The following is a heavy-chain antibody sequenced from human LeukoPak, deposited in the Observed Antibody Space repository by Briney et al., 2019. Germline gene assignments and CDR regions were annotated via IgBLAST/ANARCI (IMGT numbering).Heavy chain of an antibody. CDR1: GFSLSGHY. CDR2: IRNEANGYST. CDR3: AATVAGQNPFVY. J-gene: IGHJ4*02. Sequence: PGGSLRLSCAASGFSLSGHYMDWVRQAPGKGLGWVGRIRNEANGYSTEYATSVKGRFIVSRDDSQNSQYLQMHSLKTDDTAVYYCAATVAGQNPFVYWGQGTPVTVSS. D-gene: IGHD6-19*01. V-gene: IGHV3-72*01.